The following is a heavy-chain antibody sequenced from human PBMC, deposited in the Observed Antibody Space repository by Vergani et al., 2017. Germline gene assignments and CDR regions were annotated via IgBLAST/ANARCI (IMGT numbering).Heavy chain of an antibody. CDR1: GFTFDTYT. J-gene: IGHJ1*01. CDR2: ISSGGGDI. V-gene: IGHV3-23*01. CDR3: TTAWGLYYLHGEYFQY. Sequence: EVQLLESGGGLVQPGGSRRLSCAGAGFTFDTYTMAYVRQAPGKWLEWVATISSGGGDIFYADSLKGRFTISRDNSKNTLFLQMNSLKDEDTAVYYCTTAWGLYYLHGEYFQYWGRGTLVSVSS. D-gene: IGHD3-10*01.